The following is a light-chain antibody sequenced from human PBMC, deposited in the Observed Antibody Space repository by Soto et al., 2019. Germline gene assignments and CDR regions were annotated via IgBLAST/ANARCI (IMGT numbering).Light chain of an antibody. J-gene: IGKJ1*01. V-gene: IGKV4-1*01. CDR1: QSVLYSPNNKNY. Sequence: DIVMTQSPDSLAVSLGERATINCKSSQSVLYSPNNKNYLAWYQQKPGQPPKLLVYSASTRESGVPDRFSGSGYGTDFTLTITSLQAEDAAVYYCHQYHSAPQSLGHGTKVEIK. CDR2: SAS. CDR3: HQYHSAPQS.